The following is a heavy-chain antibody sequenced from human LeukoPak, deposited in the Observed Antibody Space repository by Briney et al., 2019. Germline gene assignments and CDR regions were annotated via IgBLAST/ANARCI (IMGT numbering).Heavy chain of an antibody. CDR1: GFTFDDYA. Sequence: GGSLRLSCAASGFTFDDYAMHWVRQAPGKGLEWVSSISTSSSYIYYADSVKGRFTISRDNARNSLYLQMNSLRAEDTAVYYCARGGVGVTLISWSDYWGQGTLVTVSS. J-gene: IGHJ4*02. D-gene: IGHD1-26*01. V-gene: IGHV3-21*01. CDR3: ARGGVGVTLISWSDY. CDR2: ISTSSSYI.